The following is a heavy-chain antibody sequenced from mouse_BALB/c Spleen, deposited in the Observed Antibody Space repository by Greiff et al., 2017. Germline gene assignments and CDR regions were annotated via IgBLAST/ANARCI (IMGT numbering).Heavy chain of an antibody. V-gene: IGHV2-5-1*01. CDR3: AKNENDYDGAWFAY. CDR1: GFSLTSYG. Sequence: QVQLQQSGPSLVQPSQSLSITCTVSGFSLTSYGVHWVRQSPGKGLEWLGVIWRGGSTDYNAAFMSRLSITKDNSKSQVFFKMNSLQADDTAIYYCAKNENDYDGAWFAYWGQGTLVTVSA. CDR2: IWRGGST. D-gene: IGHD2-4*01. J-gene: IGHJ3*01.